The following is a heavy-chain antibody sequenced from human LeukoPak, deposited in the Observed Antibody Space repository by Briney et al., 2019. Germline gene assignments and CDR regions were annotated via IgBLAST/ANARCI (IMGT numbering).Heavy chain of an antibody. CDR2: ISGSGGST. Sequence: GGSLRLSCAASGFTFSSYAMSWVRQAPGKGLEWVSAISGSGGSTYYADSVKGRFTISRDNSENTLYLQMNSLRAEDTAVYYCAKDLSGSYYPPYYFDYWGQGTLVTVSS. J-gene: IGHJ4*02. CDR1: GFTFSSYA. V-gene: IGHV3-23*01. D-gene: IGHD1-26*01. CDR3: AKDLSGSYYPPYYFDY.